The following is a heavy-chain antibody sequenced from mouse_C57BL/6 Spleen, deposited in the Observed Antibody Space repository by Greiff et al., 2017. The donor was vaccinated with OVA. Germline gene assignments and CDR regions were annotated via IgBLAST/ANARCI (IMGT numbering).Heavy chain of an antibody. V-gene: IGHV1-53*01. D-gene: IGHD1-1*01. CDR1: GYTFTSYW. CDR3: ARSPLYYGSKYFDD. Sequence: QVQLQQPGTELVKPGASVKLSCKASGYTFTSYWMHWVKQRPGQGLEWIGNINPSNGGTNYNEKFKSKATLTVDKPSSTAYMQLSSLTSEDSAVYYSARSPLYYGSKYFDDWGQGTTLTVSS. CDR2: INPSNGGT. J-gene: IGHJ2*01.